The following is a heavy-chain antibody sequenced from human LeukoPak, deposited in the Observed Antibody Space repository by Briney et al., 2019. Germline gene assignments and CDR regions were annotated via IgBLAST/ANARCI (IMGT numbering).Heavy chain of an antibody. CDR3: ARLCPTGTTVYLDY. CDR2: IYYSGST. CDR1: GGSISSSSYY. Sequence: SETLSLTCTVSGGSISSSSYYWGWIRQPPGRGLEWIGSIYYSGSTYYNPSLKSRVTISVDTSKNQFSLKLSSVTAADTAVYYCARLCPTGTTVYLDYWGQGTLVTVSS. V-gene: IGHV4-39*01. J-gene: IGHJ4*02. D-gene: IGHD1-1*01.